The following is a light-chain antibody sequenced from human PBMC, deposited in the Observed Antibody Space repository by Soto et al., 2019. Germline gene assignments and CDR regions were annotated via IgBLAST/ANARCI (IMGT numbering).Light chain of an antibody. J-gene: IGKJ4*01. CDR2: LGS. Sequence: IVMTQSPLSLPDTPGEPASISCRSSQSLLHSNGYNYLDWYLQKPGQSPQLLIYLGSNRASGVPDRFRGSGSGTDFTLKSSRVEAEDVGVYYCMQALQTPLTFGGGTKVEIK. V-gene: IGKV2-28*01. CDR3: MQALQTPLT. CDR1: QSLLHSNGYNY.